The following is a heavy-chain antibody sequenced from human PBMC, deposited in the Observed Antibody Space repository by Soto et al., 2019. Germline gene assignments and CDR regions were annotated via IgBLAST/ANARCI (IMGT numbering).Heavy chain of an antibody. D-gene: IGHD6-6*01. Sequence: QVQLVESGGGVVQPGRSLRLSCAVSGFTFSSYGMHWVRQAPGKGLEWVAVISYDGSNKYYADSVKGRFTISRDNSKNTLYLQMNSLRAEDTAVYYCAKDGPYSSSYYYYYGMDVWGQGTTVTVSS. CDR2: ISYDGSNK. CDR1: GFTFSSYG. V-gene: IGHV3-30*18. J-gene: IGHJ6*02. CDR3: AKDGPYSSSYYYYYGMDV.